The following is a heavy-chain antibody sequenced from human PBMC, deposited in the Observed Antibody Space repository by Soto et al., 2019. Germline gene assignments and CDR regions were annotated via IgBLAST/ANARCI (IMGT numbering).Heavy chain of an antibody. V-gene: IGHV3-7*03. CDR3: ARDSPRLTYCSSTSCYTGVFDY. Sequence: EVQLVESGGGLVQPGGSLRLSCAASGFTFSSYWMSWVRQAPGKGLEWVANIKQDGSEKYYVDSVKGRFTISRDNAKNSLYLHMNSLRAEDTAVYYCARDSPRLTYCSSTSCYTGVFDYWGQGTLVTVSS. CDR2: IKQDGSEK. J-gene: IGHJ4*02. D-gene: IGHD2-2*02. CDR1: GFTFSSYW.